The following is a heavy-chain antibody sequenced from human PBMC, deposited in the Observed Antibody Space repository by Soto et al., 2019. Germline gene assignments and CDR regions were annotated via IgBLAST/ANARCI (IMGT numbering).Heavy chain of an antibody. CDR1: GFNLSHPW. CDR2: IKSTTDGGTA. J-gene: IGHJ4*02. V-gene: IGHV3-15*01. D-gene: IGHD3-9*01. CDR3: TTGIYYDILTGYHNVAY. Sequence: GGSLRLSCVAYGFNLSHPWMTWVRQAAGKGLEWVGRIKSTTDGGTADYGAPVKGRATISRDDSKNTGYLKMNSLKSEYTAVYYCTTGIYYDILTGYHNVAYWGQGALVTVSS.